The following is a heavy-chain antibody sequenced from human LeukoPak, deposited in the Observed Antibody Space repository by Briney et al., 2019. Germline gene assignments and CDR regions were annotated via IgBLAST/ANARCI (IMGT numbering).Heavy chain of an antibody. Sequence: ASVKVSCKASGYTFTSYGISWVRQAPGQGLEWMGWMNPNSGNTDYAQKFQGRVTITRNTSISTAYMELSSLRSEDTAVYYCARRAVGNSNYYYMDVWGKGTTVTVSS. CDR1: GYTFTSYG. CDR3: ARRAVGNSNYYYMDV. V-gene: IGHV1-8*03. J-gene: IGHJ6*03. CDR2: MNPNSGNT. D-gene: IGHD6-19*01.